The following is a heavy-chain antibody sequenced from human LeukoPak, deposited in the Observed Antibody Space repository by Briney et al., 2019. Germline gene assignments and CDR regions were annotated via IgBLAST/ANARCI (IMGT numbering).Heavy chain of an antibody. V-gene: IGHV3-33*01. CDR3: ARDFDWLFDY. D-gene: IGHD3-9*01. Sequence: GGSLRLSCAASGFTLTGYGMHWVRQAPGKGLEWVAVIWYDGNNKYYVDSVKGRFTISRDNAKNSLYLQMNSLRAEDTAVYYCARDFDWLFDYWGQGTLVTVSS. J-gene: IGHJ4*02. CDR2: IWYDGNNK. CDR1: GFTLTGYG.